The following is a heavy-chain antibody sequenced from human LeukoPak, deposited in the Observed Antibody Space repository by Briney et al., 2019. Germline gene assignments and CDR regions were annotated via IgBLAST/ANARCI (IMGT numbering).Heavy chain of an antibody. Sequence: GGSLRLSCAASGFTFSSYWMYWVRQAPGKGLMWVSRITSDGSSTSYADSVKGRFTISRDNAKNTLYLQMNSLRAEDTAVYYCARGSAKGGRGWQWLVRGVNDYWGQGTLVTVSS. D-gene: IGHD6-19*01. V-gene: IGHV3-74*01. CDR1: GFTFSSYW. CDR3: ARGSAKGGRGWQWLVRGVNDY. CDR2: ITSDGSST. J-gene: IGHJ4*02.